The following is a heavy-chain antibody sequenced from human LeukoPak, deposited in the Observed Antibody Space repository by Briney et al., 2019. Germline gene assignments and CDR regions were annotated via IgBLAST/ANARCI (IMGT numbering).Heavy chain of an antibody. D-gene: IGHD3-10*01. CDR1: GDSISSSNW. V-gene: IGHV4-4*02. CDR2: IYHSGST. CDR3: ARSELLWFGGVNSGFDY. Sequence: SETLSLTCAVSGDSISSSNWWSWVRQPPGKGLEWIGEIYHSGSTNYYPSLKSRVSISVDKSKNQFSLKLYSVTAADTAVYYCARSELLWFGGVNSGFDYWGQGTLVTVSS. J-gene: IGHJ4*02.